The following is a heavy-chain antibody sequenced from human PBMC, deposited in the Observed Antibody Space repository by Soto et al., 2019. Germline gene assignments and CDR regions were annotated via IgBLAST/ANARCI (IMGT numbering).Heavy chain of an antibody. CDR2: IIPILGIA. Sequence: QVQLVQSGAEVKKPGSSVKVSCKASGGTFSSYTISWVRQAPGQGLEWMGRIIPILGIANYAQKFQGRVTITADKSTSTAYMELSSLRSEDTAVYYCARFEGYCSGGSRYGWYYGMDVWGQGTTVTVSS. D-gene: IGHD2-15*01. CDR3: ARFEGYCSGGSRYGWYYGMDV. CDR1: GGTFSSYT. J-gene: IGHJ6*02. V-gene: IGHV1-69*02.